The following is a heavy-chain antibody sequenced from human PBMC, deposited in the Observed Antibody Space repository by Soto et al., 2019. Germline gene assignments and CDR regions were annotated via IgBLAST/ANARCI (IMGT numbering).Heavy chain of an antibody. CDR1: GFTFSSHG. J-gene: IGHJ1*01. Sequence: VGSLRLSCAASGFTFSSHGMHWVRQAPGKGLEWVAVISFDAINKYYADSVKGRFTISRDNSKNTLYLQMDSLRVEDTAVYYCASRVPHGTYGAPYFQHWGLGTLVTVSS. CDR2: ISFDAINK. D-gene: IGHD1-26*01. V-gene: IGHV3-30*03. CDR3: ASRVPHGTYGAPYFQH.